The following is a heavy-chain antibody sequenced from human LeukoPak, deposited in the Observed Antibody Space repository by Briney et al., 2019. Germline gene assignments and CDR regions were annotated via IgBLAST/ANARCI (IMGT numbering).Heavy chain of an antibody. CDR2: IYYSGST. CDR3: ARAPAMVTGWFDP. Sequence: SSETLSLTCTVSGGSISSGGYYWSWIRQHPGKGLEWIGYIYYSGSTYYNPFLRSRVTISVDTSKNQFSLKLSSVTAADTAVYYCARAPAMVTGWFDPWGQGTLVTVSS. V-gene: IGHV4-31*03. CDR1: GGSISSGGYY. D-gene: IGHD5-18*01. J-gene: IGHJ5*02.